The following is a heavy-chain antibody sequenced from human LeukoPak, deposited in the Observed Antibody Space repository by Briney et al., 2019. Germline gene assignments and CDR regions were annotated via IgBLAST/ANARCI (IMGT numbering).Heavy chain of an antibody. CDR1: GFTFSSYS. D-gene: IGHD2-2*01. Sequence: GGSLRLSCAASGFTFSSYSMNWVRQAPGKGLEWVSYISSSSSTIYYADSVKGRFTISRDNAKNSLYLQMNSLRAEDTAVYYCARERMPVVPAYYYYYGMDVWGQGTTVTVSS. CDR3: ARERMPVVPAYYYYYGMDV. V-gene: IGHV3-48*04. J-gene: IGHJ6*02. CDR2: ISSSSSTI.